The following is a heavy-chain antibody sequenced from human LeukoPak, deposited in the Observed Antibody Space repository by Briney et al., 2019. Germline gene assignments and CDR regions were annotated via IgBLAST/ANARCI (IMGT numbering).Heavy chain of an antibody. CDR1: GYTFTSYG. Sequence: ASVKVSCKASGYTFTSYGISWVRQAPGQGLEWMGWISAYNGNTNYAQKLQGRVTVTTGTSTSTAYMELKSLRSDDTAVYYCARDLGAVVPAAIDFDYWGQGTLVTVSS. CDR3: ARDLGAVVPAAIDFDY. D-gene: IGHD2-2*01. CDR2: ISAYNGNT. V-gene: IGHV1-18*01. J-gene: IGHJ4*02.